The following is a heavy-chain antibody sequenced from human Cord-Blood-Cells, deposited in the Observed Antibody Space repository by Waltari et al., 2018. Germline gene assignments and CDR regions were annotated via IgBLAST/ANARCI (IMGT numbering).Heavy chain of an antibody. J-gene: IGHJ3*02. CDR3: ARNYCSSTSCDAFDI. V-gene: IGHV4-39*01. D-gene: IGHD2-2*01. CDR2: IYYRCST. Sequence: QLQLQESGPGLVKTSETLSLTCTVSGGSISSSSYYWGWIRQPPGKGLEWIGSIYYRCSTYYNPSLKSRVTISVDTSKNQFSLKLVSVTAADTAVYYCARNYCSSTSCDAFDIWGQGTMVTVSS. CDR1: GGSISSSSYY.